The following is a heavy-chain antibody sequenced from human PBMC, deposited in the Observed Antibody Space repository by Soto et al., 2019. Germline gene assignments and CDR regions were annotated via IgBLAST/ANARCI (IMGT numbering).Heavy chain of an antibody. V-gene: IGHV3-21*01. CDR1: GFPFSSYS. CDR2: ISSSSIYI. CDR3: ARDGSPIYGDYESYYYYGMDV. J-gene: IGHJ6*02. Sequence: EVQLVESGGGLVKPGGSLSLSCAASGFPFSSYSMNWVRQDQGKGLEWVPSISSSSIYIYYADSVKARFTISRDNAKNSLYLQMNSLRAEDTAVYYCARDGSPIYGDYESYYYYGMDVWGQGTTVTVSS. D-gene: IGHD4-17*01.